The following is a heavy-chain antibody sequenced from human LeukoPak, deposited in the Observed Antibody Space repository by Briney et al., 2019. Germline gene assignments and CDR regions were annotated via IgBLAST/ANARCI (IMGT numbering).Heavy chain of an antibody. J-gene: IGHJ4*02. CDR2: ISGSGGGT. Sequence: GSLRLSCTASGFTFSNYALGWVRQAPGKGLEWVSLISGSGGGTYFADSVKGRFTISRDNSKNTLCLQMDGLRAEDTAIYYCAPDLRGSAWSLDDWGQGTLVTVSS. D-gene: IGHD6-13*01. CDR3: APDLRGSAWSLDD. V-gene: IGHV3-23*01. CDR1: GFTFSNYA.